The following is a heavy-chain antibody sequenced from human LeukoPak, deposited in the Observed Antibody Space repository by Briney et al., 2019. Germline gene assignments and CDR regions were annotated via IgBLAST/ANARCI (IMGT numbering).Heavy chain of an antibody. Sequence: GGSLRLSCAASGFTSSDYYLSWIRQAPGKGLEWVSYISGNNPTIYYADSVKGRFTISRDNAKNSLYLQMNSLRAEDTAVYYCARVSSSGYGVSSGLFYWGQGTLVTVSS. CDR2: ISGNNPTI. D-gene: IGHD5-18*01. CDR3: ARVSSSGYGVSSGLFY. V-gene: IGHV3-11*01. J-gene: IGHJ4*02. CDR1: GFTSSDYY.